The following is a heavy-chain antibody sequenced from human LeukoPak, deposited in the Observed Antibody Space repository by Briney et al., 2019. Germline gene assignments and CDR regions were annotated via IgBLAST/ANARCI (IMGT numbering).Heavy chain of an antibody. V-gene: IGHV3-7*01. CDR2: IKQDGSEK. J-gene: IGHJ4*02. CDR3: ARDDPYFFDY. CDR1: GFTFSRYW. D-gene: IGHD2/OR15-2a*01. Sequence: GGSLRLSCAASGFTFSRYWMSWARQAPGKGLEWVAKIKQDGSEKYYVDSVKGRFTISRDNAKNSLFLQMDSLRVEDTAVYFCARDDPYFFDYWDQGTLVTVSS.